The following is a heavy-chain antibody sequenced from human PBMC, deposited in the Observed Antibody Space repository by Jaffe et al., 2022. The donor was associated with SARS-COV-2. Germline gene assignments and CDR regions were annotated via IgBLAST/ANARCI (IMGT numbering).Heavy chain of an antibody. J-gene: IGHJ4*02. CDR3: VRAGSFVFWSNYYRAPFDS. Sequence: EVKLLESGGGLVQPGESLRLSCVASGFPFSSYAMSWVRRGPGKGLEWVSGISGSGVETDYAESVEGRFTISRDNSKNTLYLQMSSLRADDTALYYCVRAGSFVFWSNYYRAPFDSWGQGTLVTVSS. CDR2: ISGSGVET. V-gene: IGHV3-23*01. CDR1: GFPFSSYA. D-gene: IGHD3-3*01.